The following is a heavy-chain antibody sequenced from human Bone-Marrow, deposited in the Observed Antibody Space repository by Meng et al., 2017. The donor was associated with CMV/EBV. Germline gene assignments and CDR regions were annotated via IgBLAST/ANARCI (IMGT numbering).Heavy chain of an antibody. Sequence: GESLKISCAASGFTVSSNYMSWVRQAPGKGLEWDSVIYSGGSTYYANSVKGRFTISRDNSKNTLYLQMNSLRAEDTAVYYCAGVSGFWSRHEGMDVWGQGTTVTVSS. D-gene: IGHD3-3*01. CDR2: IYSGGST. CDR1: GFTVSSNY. V-gene: IGHV3-66*02. J-gene: IGHJ6*02. CDR3: AGVSGFWSRHEGMDV.